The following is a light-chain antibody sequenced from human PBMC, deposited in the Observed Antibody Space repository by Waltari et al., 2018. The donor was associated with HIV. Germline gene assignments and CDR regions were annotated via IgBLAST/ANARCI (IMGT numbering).Light chain of an antibody. Sequence: QSALTQPASVSGSPGQSITISCTGTSSDVGGYQYVSWYQQHPGKAPKLMIFYGSNRPSGVSNRFYGSKTGNTAALTSSGLQAEDEAHYFCSSYTSTTTLVVFGGGTKLTVL. J-gene: IGLJ3*02. CDR1: SSDVGGYQY. CDR3: SSYTSTTTLVV. V-gene: IGLV2-14*03. CDR2: YGS.